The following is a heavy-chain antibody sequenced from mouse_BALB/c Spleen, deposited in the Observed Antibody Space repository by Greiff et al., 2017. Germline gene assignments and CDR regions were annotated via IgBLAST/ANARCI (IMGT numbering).Heavy chain of an antibody. J-gene: IGHJ2*01. CDR2: ISPGSGGT. CDR3: AVGGFDY. Sequence: QVQLQQSGAGLVKPGASVKLSCTASGYTFTSYCMHWVQQRPGQGLEWIGEISPGSGGTNYNEKFKGKDTLTADKSSNTAYLQFSSLTTEDSAVYCCAVGGFDYWGQGTTLTVSS. CDR1: GYTFTSYC. V-gene: IGHV1-53*01.